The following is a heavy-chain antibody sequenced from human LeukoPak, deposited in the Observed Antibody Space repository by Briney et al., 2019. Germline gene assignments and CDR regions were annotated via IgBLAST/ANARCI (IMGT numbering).Heavy chain of an antibody. CDR3: AKGSTGGKVDWFAP. Sequence: GESLRLSCAASGFPFSAYSMMWVRQAPGKGLQWVSSSTALGGTYYSASVRGRFTASRDDSENTLYLHMSGLRPEDTAIYFCAKGSTGGKVDWFAPWGQGTRVTVSS. V-gene: IGHV3-23*05. J-gene: IGHJ5*02. CDR2: STALGGT. D-gene: IGHD2-15*01. CDR1: GFPFSAYS.